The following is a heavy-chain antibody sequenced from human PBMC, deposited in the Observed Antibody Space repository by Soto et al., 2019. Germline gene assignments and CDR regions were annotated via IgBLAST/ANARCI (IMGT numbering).Heavy chain of an antibody. J-gene: IGHJ6*02. D-gene: IGHD3-3*01. CDR2: ISYDGSNK. V-gene: IGHV3-30*18. CDR1: GFTFSSYG. Sequence: QVQLVESGGGVVQPGRSLRLSCAAAGFTFSSYGMHWVRQAPGKGLEWVAVISYDGSNKYYADSVKGRFTISRDNSKNTLYLQMNSLRAEDTAVYYCAKDNPPYRPFGVVIMSYYYYYGMDDWGLGTTVTVSS. CDR3: AKDNPPYRPFGVVIMSYYYYYGMDD.